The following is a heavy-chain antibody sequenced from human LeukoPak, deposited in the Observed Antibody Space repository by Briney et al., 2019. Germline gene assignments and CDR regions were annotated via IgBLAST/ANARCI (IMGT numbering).Heavy chain of an antibody. CDR3: AREDPQTKVPEGMDV. Sequence: SETLSLTCTVSGGSIRGSISSYWWSWIRQPPGKGPEWIGYIYYTGTTNYNPSLKSRVTISVDTSKNQFSLKLNSVTAADTAVYYCAREDPQTKVPEGMDVWGQGTTVTVSS. J-gene: IGHJ6*02. D-gene: IGHD4/OR15-4a*01. CDR1: GGSIRGSISSYW. V-gene: IGHV4-61*01. CDR2: IYYTGTT.